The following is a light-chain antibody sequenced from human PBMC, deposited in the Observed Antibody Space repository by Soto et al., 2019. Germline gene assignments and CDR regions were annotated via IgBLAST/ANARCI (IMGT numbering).Light chain of an antibody. J-gene: IGKJ2*01. V-gene: IGKV1-39*01. CDR3: QQSYSTPYT. CDR2: AAS. Sequence: DIQMTQSPSSLSASVGDRVTITCRASQSISGYLSWYLQKPGKAPKLLIYAASGVQSGVPSRFSGGGSGTDFTLTISSLQPEDFATYYCQQSYSTPYTFGQGTTLEIK. CDR1: QSISGY.